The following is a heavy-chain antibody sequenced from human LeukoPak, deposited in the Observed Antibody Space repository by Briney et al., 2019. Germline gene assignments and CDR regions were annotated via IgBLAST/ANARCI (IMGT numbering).Heavy chain of an antibody. D-gene: IGHD2-2*01. V-gene: IGHV3-74*01. Sequence: GGSLRLSCAASGFTFSSYWMHWVRQAPGKGLVWVSRINSDGSSTSYADSVKGRFTTSRDNAKNTLYLQMNSLRAEDTAVYYCARDCSSTSCPFRYWGQGTLVTVSS. CDR3: ARDCSSTSCPFRY. J-gene: IGHJ4*02. CDR1: GFTFSSYW. CDR2: INSDGSST.